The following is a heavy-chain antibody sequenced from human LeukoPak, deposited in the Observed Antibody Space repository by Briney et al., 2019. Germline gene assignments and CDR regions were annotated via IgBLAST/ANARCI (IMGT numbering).Heavy chain of an antibody. J-gene: IGHJ6*03. CDR3: QAYHYYYMDV. V-gene: IGHV3-73*01. Sequence: GGSLRLSCAASGFNFGGSPMHWVRQASGKGLEWVGRMRSKNNNYTTGYAASVKGRFIISRDDSKNMSYLQTNNLKTEDTAVYYCQAYHYYYMDVWGKGTTVTVSS. CDR1: GFNFGGSP. CDR2: MRSKNNNYTT.